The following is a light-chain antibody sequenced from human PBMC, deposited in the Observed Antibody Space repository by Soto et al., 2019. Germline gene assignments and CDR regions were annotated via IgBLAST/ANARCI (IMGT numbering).Light chain of an antibody. CDR2: MIS. Sequence: DIVMTQTPLSSRVTLGQPASISCRSSQSLVYSDGNTYLSWLHQRPGQPPRLLIYMISTRFSGVPDRFSGSGAGTDFTLKISRVEAEEVGVYYCLQATQFPYTVGQGTKLEI. CDR1: QSLVYSDGNTY. CDR3: LQATQFPYT. J-gene: IGKJ2*01. V-gene: IGKV2-24*01.